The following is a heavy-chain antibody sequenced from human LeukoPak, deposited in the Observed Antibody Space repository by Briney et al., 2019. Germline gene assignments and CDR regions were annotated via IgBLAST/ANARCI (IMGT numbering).Heavy chain of an antibody. CDR2: ISGSGGTT. CDR1: GLTLSNYA. J-gene: IGHJ4*02. CDR3: SKIGLLLAPHIDY. Sequence: PGGSLEISCAASGLTLSNYAMSWVRPAPGKGLGWVSAISGSGGTTYYAASVKVRFTISRDNSNNTLYLQMNSLRASDTAVYYCSKIGLLLAPHIDYWGQGTLVTVSS. V-gene: IGHV3-23*01. D-gene: IGHD5/OR15-5a*01.